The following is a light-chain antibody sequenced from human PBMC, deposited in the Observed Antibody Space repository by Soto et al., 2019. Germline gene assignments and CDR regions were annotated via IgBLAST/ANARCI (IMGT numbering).Light chain of an antibody. J-gene: IGKJ1*01. Sequence: EIVMTQSPATLSVSPGERATLSCRASQTVSSRLAWYRQRPGQAPRLVIYGASSRATGIPDRFSGSGSGTDFTLTISRLEPEDFAVYYCQQYGSSPRTFGQGTKVDI. CDR2: GAS. CDR1: QTVSSR. V-gene: IGKV3-20*01. CDR3: QQYGSSPRT.